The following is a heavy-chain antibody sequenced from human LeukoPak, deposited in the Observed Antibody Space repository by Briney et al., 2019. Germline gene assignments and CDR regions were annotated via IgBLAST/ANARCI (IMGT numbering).Heavy chain of an antibody. CDR3: ASPYYYDGSSYYHFFDH. V-gene: IGHV3-30*04. D-gene: IGHD3-22*01. CDR1: GFTFTNYP. CDR2: ISYDGSTK. Sequence: GGSLRLSCAASGFTFTNYPVHWVRQAPGKGLEWVSVISYDGSTKYYADSVKGRFTISRDNSRNTLYLQMNNLRTEETAVYYCASPYYYDGSSYYHFFDHWGQGTLVTVSS. J-gene: IGHJ4*02.